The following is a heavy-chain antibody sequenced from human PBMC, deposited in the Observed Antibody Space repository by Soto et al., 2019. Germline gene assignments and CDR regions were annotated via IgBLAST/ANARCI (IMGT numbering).Heavy chain of an antibody. J-gene: IGHJ4*02. D-gene: IGHD3-22*01. Sequence: GGSLRLSCAASGFTFSSYAMSWVRQAPGKGLEWVSAISGSGGSTYYADSVKGRYTISRDNSKNTLYLQMNSLRAEDTAVYYCAKALTVKTYYYDFSPINYWGQGTLVTVSS. V-gene: IGHV3-23*01. CDR2: ISGSGGST. CDR1: GFTFSSYA. CDR3: AKALTVKTYYYDFSPINY.